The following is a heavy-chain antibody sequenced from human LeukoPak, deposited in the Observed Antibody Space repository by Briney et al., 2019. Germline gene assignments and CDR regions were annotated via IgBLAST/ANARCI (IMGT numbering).Heavy chain of an antibody. V-gene: IGHV4-34*01. CDR1: GGSFSGYY. CDR3: ARVNPTVRGVNTAYYFDY. CDR2: INHSGST. J-gene: IGHJ4*02. D-gene: IGHD3-10*01. Sequence: SETLSLTCAVYGGSFSGYYWSWIRQPPGKGLEWIGEINHSGSTNYNPSLKSRVTISVDTSKNQFSLKLSSVTAADTAVYCCARVNPTVRGVNTAYYFDYWGQGTLVTVSS.